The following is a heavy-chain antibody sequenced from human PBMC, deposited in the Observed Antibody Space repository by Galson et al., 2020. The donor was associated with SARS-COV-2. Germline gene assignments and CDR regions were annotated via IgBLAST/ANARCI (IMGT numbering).Heavy chain of an antibody. CDR3: VRIRRVVVPAICCDL. V-gene: IGHV2-26*01. J-gene: IGHJ2*01. CDR2: IFSSDDK. D-gene: IGHD2-21*02. Sequence: SGPTLVKPTETLTLTCTVSEFPLSTARVGVRWIRQPPGKALEWLAHIFSSDDKSYSTSLKSRLTISKDTSKSQVVLTMINMDPADTATYYCVRIRRVVVPAICCDLWGRGTLVTVSS. CDR1: EFPLSTARVG.